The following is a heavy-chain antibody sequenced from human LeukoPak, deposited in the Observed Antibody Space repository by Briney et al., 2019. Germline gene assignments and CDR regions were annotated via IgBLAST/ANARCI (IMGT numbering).Heavy chain of an antibody. Sequence: GGSLRLSCAASGFTFSSYGMHWVRQAPGKGLEWVAAISYDGSNNYYADSVKGRFTISRDNSKNTLHLQMNSLRAEDTAVYYCARGACCDILTATDYWGQGTLVTVSS. CDR2: ISYDGSNN. J-gene: IGHJ4*02. CDR1: GFTFSSYG. V-gene: IGHV3-30*03. CDR3: ARGACCDILTATDY. D-gene: IGHD3-9*01.